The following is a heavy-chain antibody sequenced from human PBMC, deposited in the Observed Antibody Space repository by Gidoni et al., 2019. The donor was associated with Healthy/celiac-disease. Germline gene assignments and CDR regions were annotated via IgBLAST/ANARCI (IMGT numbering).Heavy chain of an antibody. CDR1: GFPFSSYA. J-gene: IGHJ4*02. CDR3: ARSKLVSDDGAFDY. D-gene: IGHD2-21*02. CDR2: ISYDGSNK. Sequence: QVQLVESGGGVVQPGRSLRLSCAASGFPFSSYAMHWVRQAPGKGLEWVAVISYDGSNKYYADSVKGRFTISRDNSKNTLYLQMNSLRAEDTAVYYCARSKLVSDDGAFDYWGQGTLVTVSS. V-gene: IGHV3-30*04.